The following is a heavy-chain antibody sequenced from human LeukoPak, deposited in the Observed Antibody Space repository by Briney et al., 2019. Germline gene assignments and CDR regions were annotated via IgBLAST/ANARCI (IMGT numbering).Heavy chain of an antibody. CDR3: AKRPAAVRGVIPYLDY. CDR2: ISAGGST. D-gene: IGHD3-10*02. Sequence: GGSLRLSCAVSGFMFSSFSMSWVRHVPGKGLEWVSTISAGGSTYYADSVKGRFTISRDNSKNTLFLQMNSLRAEDTAIYYCAKRPAAVRGVIPYLDYWGQGTLVTVSS. J-gene: IGHJ4*02. CDR1: GFMFSSFS. V-gene: IGHV3-23*01.